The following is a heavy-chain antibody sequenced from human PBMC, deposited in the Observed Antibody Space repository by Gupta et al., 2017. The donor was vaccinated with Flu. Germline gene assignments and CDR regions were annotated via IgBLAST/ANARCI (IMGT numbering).Heavy chain of an antibody. CDR2: ISLSRST. CDR3: ARVRYYGSGSSRVRLDV. D-gene: IGHD3-10*01. V-gene: IGHV4-34*02. CDR1: GGAFSGYY. J-gene: IGHJ6*04. Sequence: QVQLQQWGAGLLKPSETLSLTCAVYGGAFSGYYWSWIRQPPGKGLEWIGEISLSRSTNYNPSLKSRVTISVDTPKNQFSLKLSSVTAADTALYYCARVRYYGSGSSRVRLDVWGKGTTVTVSS.